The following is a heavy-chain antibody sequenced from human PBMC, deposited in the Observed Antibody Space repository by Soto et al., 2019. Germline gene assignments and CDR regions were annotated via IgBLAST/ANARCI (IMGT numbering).Heavy chain of an antibody. V-gene: IGHV4-59*01. CDR2: IHNSGTT. D-gene: IGHD3-10*01. Sequence: LEILSLTCTVSGASINTYYLAWIRQPPGKGLEWIGYIHNSGTTDYNPSLKSRVTMSVDTSKSQFSLKLSSVTAADTAVYHCARDYGAGSYGIDYWGQGTLVTVSS. J-gene: IGHJ4*02. CDR3: ARDYGAGSYGIDY. CDR1: GASINTYY.